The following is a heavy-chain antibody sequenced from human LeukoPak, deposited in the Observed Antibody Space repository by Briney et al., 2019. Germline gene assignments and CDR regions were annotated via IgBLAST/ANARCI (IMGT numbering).Heavy chain of an antibody. Sequence: GGSLRLSCAASGFIFSSYGMHWVRQAPGKGLEWVAVISYDGSNKYYADSVKGRFTISRDNSKNTLYLQMNSLRAEDTAVYYCARDPRYYDSSGHYSGYWGQGTLVTVSS. CDR3: ARDPRYYDSSGHYSGY. V-gene: IGHV3-30-3*01. CDR2: ISYDGSNK. CDR1: GFIFSSYG. D-gene: IGHD3-22*01. J-gene: IGHJ4*02.